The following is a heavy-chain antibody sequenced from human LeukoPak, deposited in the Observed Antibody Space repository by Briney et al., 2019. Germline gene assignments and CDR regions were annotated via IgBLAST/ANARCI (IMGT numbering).Heavy chain of an antibody. CDR3: ARHIPPPYYDILTGYSLFDY. Sequence: PSEALSLTCTVSGGSISSSSYYWGWIRQPPGKGLEWIGSIYYSGSTYYNPSLKSRVTISVDTSKNQFSLKLSPVTAADTAVYYCARHIPPPYYDILTGYSLFDYWGQGTLVTVSS. CDR1: GGSISSSSYY. V-gene: IGHV4-39*01. J-gene: IGHJ4*02. CDR2: IYYSGST. D-gene: IGHD3-9*01.